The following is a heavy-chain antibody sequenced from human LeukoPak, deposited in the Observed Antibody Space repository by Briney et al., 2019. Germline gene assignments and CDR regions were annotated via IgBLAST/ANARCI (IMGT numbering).Heavy chain of an antibody. CDR2: IWYDGSNK. Sequence: GGSLRLSCAASGFTFSSYGMHWVRQAPGKGLEWVAVIWYDGSNKYYADSVKGRFTISRDNSKNTLYLQMNSLRAEDTAVYYCARDGGPYQPLIPIDYWGQGTLVTVSS. J-gene: IGHJ4*02. CDR3: ARDGGPYQPLIPIDY. V-gene: IGHV3-33*01. D-gene: IGHD2-2*01. CDR1: GFTFSSYG.